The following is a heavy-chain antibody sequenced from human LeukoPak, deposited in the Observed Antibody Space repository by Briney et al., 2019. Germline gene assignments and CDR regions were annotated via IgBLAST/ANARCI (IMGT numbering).Heavy chain of an antibody. Sequence: GGSLRLSCAASGFTFNSYGMHWVRQAPDKGLEWVALLRYDGSNKYYADSVKGRFTISRDNSQNTLYLQMNSLRAEDTAIYYCAKDRGSNSGYYLDYWGQGTLVTVSP. CDR1: GFTFNSYG. V-gene: IGHV3-30*02. CDR3: AKDRGSNSGYYLDY. J-gene: IGHJ4*02. D-gene: IGHD3-22*01. CDR2: LRYDGSNK.